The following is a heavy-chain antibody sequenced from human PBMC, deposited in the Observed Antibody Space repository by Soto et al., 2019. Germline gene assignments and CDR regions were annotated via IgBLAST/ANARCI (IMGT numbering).Heavy chain of an antibody. V-gene: IGHV4-39*01. Sequence: SETLSLTCTVSGGSISSSSYYWGWIRQPPGKGLEWIGSIYYSGSTYYNPSLKSRVTISVDTSKNQFSLKLSSVTAADTAVYYCARQPRVGLPGDFYYYMDVWGKGTTVTVSS. J-gene: IGHJ6*03. CDR3: ARQPRVGLPGDFYYYMDV. D-gene: IGHD1-26*01. CDR2: IYYSGST. CDR1: GGSISSSSYY.